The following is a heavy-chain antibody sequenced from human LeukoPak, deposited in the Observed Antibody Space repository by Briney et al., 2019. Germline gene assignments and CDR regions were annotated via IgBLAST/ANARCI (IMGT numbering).Heavy chain of an antibody. CDR1: GFTFSSYD. D-gene: IGHD3-9*01. CDR3: ARGNRKYYDILTRYSGTSDAFDI. Sequence: GGSLRLSCAASGFTFSSYDMHWVRQATGKGLEWVSAIGTAGDTYYPGSVKSRFTISTENAKNSLYLQMNRLRAGDTAVYYCARGNRKYYDILTRYSGTSDAFDIWGQGTMVTVSS. V-gene: IGHV3-13*01. CDR2: IGTAGDT. J-gene: IGHJ3*02.